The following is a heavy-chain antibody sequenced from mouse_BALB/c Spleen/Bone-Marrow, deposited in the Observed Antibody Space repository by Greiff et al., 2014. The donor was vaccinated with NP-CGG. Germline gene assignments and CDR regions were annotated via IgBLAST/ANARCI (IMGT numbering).Heavy chain of an antibody. CDR2: IDPANVNT. V-gene: IGHV14-3*02. Sequence: EVHLVESGAELVKPGASVKLSCTASGFNIKDTYMHWVKQRPEQGPEWIGRIDPANVNTKYDPKFQGKATITADTSSNTAYLQLSSLTSEDTAVYYCASYVYGYYFDYWGQGTTLTVSS. J-gene: IGHJ2*01. CDR3: ASYVYGYYFDY. CDR1: GFNIKDTY. D-gene: IGHD1-1*01.